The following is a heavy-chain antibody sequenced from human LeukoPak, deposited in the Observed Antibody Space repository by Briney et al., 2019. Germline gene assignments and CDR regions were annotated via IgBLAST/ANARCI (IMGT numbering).Heavy chain of an antibody. J-gene: IGHJ4*02. Sequence: GGSLRLSCAASGFTFSNYGMHWVRQAPGKGLEWVAVIWYDGSNKHYADSVKGRFTISRDNSKNTLYLQMNSLRAEDTAVYYCARDASSWYFDYWGQGTLVTVSS. V-gene: IGHV3-33*01. CDR3: ARDASSWYFDY. CDR1: GFTFSNYG. CDR2: IWYDGSNK. D-gene: IGHD6-13*01.